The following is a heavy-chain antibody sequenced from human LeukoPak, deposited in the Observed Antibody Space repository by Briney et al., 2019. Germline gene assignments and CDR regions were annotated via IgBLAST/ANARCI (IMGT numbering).Heavy chain of an antibody. CDR1: GYSFTSYW. CDR3: GRGRGYCSGGSCYYFDY. J-gene: IGHJ4*02. D-gene: IGHD2-15*01. Sequence: GESLKISCKGAGYSFTSYWVGWVRQMPEKGLEWMGIIYLGDSDTRYSPSFQGQVTISADKSISTAYLQWSSLKASDTAMYYCGRGRGYCSGGSCYYFDYWGQGTLVTVSS. CDR2: IYLGDSDT. V-gene: IGHV5-51*01.